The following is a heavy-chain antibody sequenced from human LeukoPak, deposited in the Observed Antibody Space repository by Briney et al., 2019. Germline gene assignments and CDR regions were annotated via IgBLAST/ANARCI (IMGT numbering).Heavy chain of an antibody. CDR2: IWYDGSNK. V-gene: IGHV3-33*01. CDR1: GFTFSSYG. CDR3: ARCRDRDIVVAGGYGMDV. D-gene: IGHD2-2*01. J-gene: IGHJ6*02. Sequence: GGSLRLSCAASGFTFSSYGMHWVRQAPGKGLEWVAVIWYDGSNKYYADSVKGRFTISRDNSKNTLYLQMNSLRAEDTAAYYCARCRDRDIVVAGGYGMDVWGQGTTVTVSS.